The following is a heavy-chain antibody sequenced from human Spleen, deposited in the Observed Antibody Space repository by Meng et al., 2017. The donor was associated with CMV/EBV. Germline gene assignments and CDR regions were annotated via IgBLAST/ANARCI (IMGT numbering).Heavy chain of an antibody. J-gene: IGHJ4*02. CDR3: ARDLAPAAVSPYYFES. CDR2: ISSSSTYI. Sequence: FTFSNYSMNWVRQAPGKGLEWVSFISSSSTYIYYTDSVKGRFTISRDNAKNSLFLQMNSLRAEDTAVYFCARDLAPAAVSPYYFESWGQGTLVTVSS. CDR1: FTFSNYS. V-gene: IGHV3-21*01. D-gene: IGHD2-2*01.